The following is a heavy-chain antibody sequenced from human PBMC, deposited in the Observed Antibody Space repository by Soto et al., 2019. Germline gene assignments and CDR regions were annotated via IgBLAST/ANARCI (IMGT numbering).Heavy chain of an antibody. CDR2: ISYDGSNK. D-gene: IGHD4-4*01. CDR3: AKATADYSSLFDY. J-gene: IGHJ4*02. Sequence: GVSLRLSCEASGFTFSSYGMHWVRQAPGKGLEWVAVISYDGSNKYYADSVKGRFTISRDHSKKTLDLQMNSLRAEDTAVYYCAKATADYSSLFDYCGQVTMVTVSS. V-gene: IGHV3-30*18. CDR1: GFTFSSYG.